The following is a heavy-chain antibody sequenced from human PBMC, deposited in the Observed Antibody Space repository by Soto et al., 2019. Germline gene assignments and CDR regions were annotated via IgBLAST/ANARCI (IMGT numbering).Heavy chain of an antibody. J-gene: IGHJ4*02. V-gene: IGHV4-30-4*01. CDR1: GDSIGSGNKY. D-gene: IGHD4-17*01. CDR3: ARDYGDYQFDY. CDR2: IFSSGTT. Sequence: SETLSLTCTVSGDSIGSGNKYWSRVRQAPGKGLEWIGYIFSSGTTYYNPSIKSRLTMSLDTSQNQFSLKLASVPAADTAVYYCARDYGDYQFDYWGQGTLVTVSS.